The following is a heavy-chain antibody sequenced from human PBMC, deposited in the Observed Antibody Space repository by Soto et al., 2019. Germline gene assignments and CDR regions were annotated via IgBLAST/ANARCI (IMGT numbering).Heavy chain of an antibody. V-gene: IGHV3-66*01. CDR3: ASMKPDV. D-gene: IGHD3-16*01. Sequence: PGGSLRLSCAASGFTVSSNDYMTWVRQAPEKGLQWVSVIYSSGHTYYADSVKGRFTVSRDNAKNSLYLQMNSLRAEDTAVYYCASMKPDVWGQGTTVTVSS. CDR2: IYSSGHT. J-gene: IGHJ6*02. CDR1: GFTVSSNDY.